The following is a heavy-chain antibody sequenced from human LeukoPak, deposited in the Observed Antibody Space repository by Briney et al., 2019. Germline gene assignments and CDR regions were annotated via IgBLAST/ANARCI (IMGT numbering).Heavy chain of an antibody. J-gene: IGHJ6*02. CDR2: ISAYNGNT. CDR3: ARSDSSGSEYYGMDV. V-gene: IGHV1-18*01. CDR1: GYTFTSYG. Sequence: GASVKVSCKASGYTFTSYGISWVRQAPGQGLERMGWISAYNGNTNYAQKLQGRVTMTTDTSTSTAYMELRSLRSDDTAVYYCARSDSSGSEYYGMDVWGQGTTVTVSS. D-gene: IGHD3-22*01.